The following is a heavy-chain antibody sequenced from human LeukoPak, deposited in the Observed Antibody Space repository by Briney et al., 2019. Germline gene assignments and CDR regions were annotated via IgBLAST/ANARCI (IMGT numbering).Heavy chain of an antibody. CDR2: INPNSGGT. D-gene: IGHD2-2*01. V-gene: IGHV1-2*02. CDR3: ARDYSTYCSSTSCQTAHDI. CDR1: GYTFTGYY. J-gene: IGHJ3*02. Sequence: ASVKVSCKASGYTFTGYYMRWVRQAPGQGLEWMGWINPNSGGTNYAQKFQGRVTMTGDTSISTAYMELSRLRSDDTAVYYCARDYSTYCSSTSCQTAHDIWGQGTMVTVSS.